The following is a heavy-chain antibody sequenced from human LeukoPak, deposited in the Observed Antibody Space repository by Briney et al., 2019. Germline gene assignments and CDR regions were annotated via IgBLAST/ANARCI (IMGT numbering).Heavy chain of an antibody. D-gene: IGHD1-7*01. V-gene: IGHV4-59*08. CDR2: IYYSGTT. J-gene: IGHJ5*02. Sequence: PSETLSLTCTVSGGSISSYYWSWIRQPPGKGLGWIGYIYYSGTTNYTSSLKSRVTISVDTSNNQFSLKLSSVTAADTAVYYCARHNPTGNGTNWWFDPWGQGTLVTVSS. CDR1: GGSISSYY. CDR3: ARHNPTGNGTNWWFDP.